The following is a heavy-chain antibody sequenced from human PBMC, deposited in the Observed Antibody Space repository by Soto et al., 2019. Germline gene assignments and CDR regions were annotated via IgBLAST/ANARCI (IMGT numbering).Heavy chain of an antibody. V-gene: IGHV4-4*07. CDR1: GGSISSYY. J-gene: IGHJ4*02. D-gene: IGHD3-22*01. Sequence: SETLSLTCTVSGGSISSYYWSWIRQPAGKGLEWXGRIXXXGXTXXXPXXXXRVTMSVDTSKNQFSLKLSSVTAADTAVYYCARDYYDSSGYYFDYWGQGTLVTVSS. CDR2: IXXXGXT. CDR3: ARDYYDSSGYYFDY.